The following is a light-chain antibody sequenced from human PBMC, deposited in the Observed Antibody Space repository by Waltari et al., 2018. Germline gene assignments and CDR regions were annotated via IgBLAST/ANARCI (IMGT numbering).Light chain of an antibody. V-gene: IGKV3-20*01. CDR1: QSVGRA. CDR3: QKYERLPAT. J-gene: IGKJ1*01. Sequence: EIVLTQSPVPPSLSPGASATLSCRASQSVGRALVWYQPKPGQAPRLLIYDTSTRAAGTPDRFSGSGFGTDFSLTISRLEPEDFAVYYCQKYERLPATFGQGTKVEIK. CDR2: DTS.